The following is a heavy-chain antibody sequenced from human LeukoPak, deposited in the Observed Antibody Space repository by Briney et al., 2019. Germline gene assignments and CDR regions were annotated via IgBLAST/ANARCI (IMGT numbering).Heavy chain of an antibody. CDR2: IIPIFGTA. D-gene: IGHD2/OR15-2a*01. J-gene: IGHJ6*03. CDR1: GGTFSSYA. Sequence: GASVKVSCKASGGTFSSYAIGWVRQAPGQGLEWMGRIIPIFGTANYAQKFQGRVTITTDESTSTAYMELSSLRSEDTAVYYCARAVNRGYYYYYMDVWGKGTTVTVSS. CDR3: ARAVNRGYYYYYMDV. V-gene: IGHV1-69*05.